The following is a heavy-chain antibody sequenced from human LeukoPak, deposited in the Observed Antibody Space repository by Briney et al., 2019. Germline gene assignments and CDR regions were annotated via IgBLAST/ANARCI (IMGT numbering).Heavy chain of an antibody. V-gene: IGHV3-15*01. Sequence: PGGSLRLFCAASGFTFSNAWMIWVSQAPGKGLEWVGRIKSKTDGGTTDYAAPVKGRFTISRDDSKNPLYLQMNSLKTEDTAVYYCTTDLLLWFGEDRVEAFDYWGQGTLVTVSS. J-gene: IGHJ4*02. CDR1: GFTFSNAW. CDR2: IKSKTDGGTT. CDR3: TTDLLLWFGEDRVEAFDY. D-gene: IGHD3-10*01.